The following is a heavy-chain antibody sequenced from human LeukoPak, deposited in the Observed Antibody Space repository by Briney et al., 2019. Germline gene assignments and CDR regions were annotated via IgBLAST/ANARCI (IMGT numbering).Heavy chain of an antibody. V-gene: IGHV3-30*03. CDR2: ISYDGSNK. CDR1: GFTFSSYG. CDR3: AREARDIVVVPAAMGSNWFDP. J-gene: IGHJ5*02. Sequence: GGSLRLSCAASGFTFSSYGMHWVRQAPGKGLEWVAVISYDGSNKYYADSVKGRFTISRDNSKNTLYLQMNSLRAEDTAVYYCAREARDIVVVPAAMGSNWFDPWGQGTLVTVSS. D-gene: IGHD2-2*01.